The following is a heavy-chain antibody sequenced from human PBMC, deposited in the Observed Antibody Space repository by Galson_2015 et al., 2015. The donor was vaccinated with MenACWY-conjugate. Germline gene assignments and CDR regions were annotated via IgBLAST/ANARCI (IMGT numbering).Heavy chain of an antibody. CDR3: ARDMVPSYYYGSGSSIFDY. CDR2: ISSSSSYI. CDR1: GFTFSSYS. D-gene: IGHD3-10*01. Sequence: SLRLSCAASGFTFSSYSMNWVRQAPGKGLEWVSSISSSSSYIYYADSVKGRFTISRDNAKNSLYLQMNSLRAEDTAVYYCARDMVPSYYYGSGSSIFDYWGQGTLVTVSS. J-gene: IGHJ4*02. V-gene: IGHV3-21*01.